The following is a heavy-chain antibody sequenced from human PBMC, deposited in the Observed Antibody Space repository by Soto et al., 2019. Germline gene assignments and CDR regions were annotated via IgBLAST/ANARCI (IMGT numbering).Heavy chain of an antibody. D-gene: IGHD6-19*01. CDR1: GGTFSSYD. CDR2: IIPIFGTA. J-gene: IGHJ2*01. CDR3: AQTLGSAVAGPGRFDL. V-gene: IGHV1-69*12. Sequence: QVQLVQSGAEVKRPGSSVKVSCKASGGTFSSYDISWVRQAPGQGLEWMGGIIPIFGTANYAQKFQGRVTITADESTSTAYVEVSSLRSEDTAVYYCAQTLGSAVAGPGRFDLWGRGTLVTVSS.